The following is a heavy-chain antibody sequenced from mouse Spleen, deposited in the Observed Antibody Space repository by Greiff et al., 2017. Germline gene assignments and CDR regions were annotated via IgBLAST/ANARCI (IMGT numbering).Heavy chain of an antibody. D-gene: IGHD1-2*01. J-gene: IGHJ2*01. V-gene: IGHV1-42*01. CDR2: INPSTGGT. Sequence: EVQLQQSGPELVKPGASVKISCKASGYSFTGYYMNWVKQSPEKSLEWIGEINPSTGGTTYNQKFKAKATLTVDKSSSTAYMQLKSLTSEDSAVYYCARCTTAPDYWGQGTTLTVSS. CDR3: ARCTTAPDY. CDR1: GYSFTGYY.